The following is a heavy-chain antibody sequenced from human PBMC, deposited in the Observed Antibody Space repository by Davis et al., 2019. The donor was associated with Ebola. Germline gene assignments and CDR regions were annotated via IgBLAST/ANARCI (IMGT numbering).Heavy chain of an antibody. CDR1: GGSFSGYY. J-gene: IGHJ6*02. CDR2: INHSGST. D-gene: IGHD6-19*01. V-gene: IGHV4-34*01. Sequence: PSETLSLTCAVYGGSFSGYYWSWIRQPPGKGLEWIWEINHSGSTNYNPSLKSRVAISVDTSKNQFSLKLSSVTAADTAVYYCARGPSRYSSGWSTYYYYYYGMDVWGQGTTVTVSS. CDR3: ARGPSRYSSGWSTYYYYYYGMDV.